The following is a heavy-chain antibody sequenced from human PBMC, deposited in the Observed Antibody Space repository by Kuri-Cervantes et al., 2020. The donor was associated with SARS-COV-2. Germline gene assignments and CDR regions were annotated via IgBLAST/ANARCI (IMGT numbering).Heavy chain of an antibody. J-gene: IGHJ6*02. Sequence: SETLSLTCAVSGGSISSDYWSWIRQPPGKGLEWIGYIYYSGSTNYNPSLKSRVTISVDTSKNQISLKLSSVTAADTAVYYCAREYYYDSSGYYYTRYYYYYGMDVWGQGTTVTVSS. CDR1: GGSISSDY. CDR3: AREYYYDSSGYYYTRYYYYYGMDV. CDR2: IYYSGST. V-gene: IGHV4-59*01. D-gene: IGHD3-22*01.